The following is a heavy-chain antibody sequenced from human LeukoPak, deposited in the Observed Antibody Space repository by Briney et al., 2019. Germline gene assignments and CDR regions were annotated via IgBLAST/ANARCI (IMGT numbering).Heavy chain of an antibody. CDR2: FDPEDGET. D-gene: IGHD4-11*01. CDR1: GYTRTELS. V-gene: IGHV1-24*01. J-gene: IGHJ1*01. CDR3: ARDKAVTTELTQYFHH. Sequence: ASVKVSCKFSGYTRTELSMHWVRQAPGKGLEWMGGFDPEDGETIYAQKFQGRVTMTEDTSTDTAYMELSSLRSEDTAVYYCARDKAVTTELTQYFHHWGQGTLVTVSS.